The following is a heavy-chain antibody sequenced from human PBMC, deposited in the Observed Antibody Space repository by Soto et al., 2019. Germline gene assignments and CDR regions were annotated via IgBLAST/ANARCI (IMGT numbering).Heavy chain of an antibody. D-gene: IGHD3-3*01. CDR1: GGSIGGGDDY. V-gene: IGHV4-61*08. CDR3: ARAGKGSWSALDYYYGMDV. CDR2: IYYSGST. J-gene: IGHJ6*02. Sequence: SETLCLTCSVSGGSIGGGDDYWSWIRQPPGKGLEWIGYIYYSGSTNYNPSLKSRVTISVDTSKNQFSLKLSSVTAADTAVYYCARAGKGSWSALDYYYGMDVWGQGTTVTVSS.